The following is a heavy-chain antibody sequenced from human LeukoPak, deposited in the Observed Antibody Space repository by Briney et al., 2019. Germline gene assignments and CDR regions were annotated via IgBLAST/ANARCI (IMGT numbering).Heavy chain of an antibody. CDR1: GGSFSGYY. CDR2: INHSGST. V-gene: IGHV4-34*01. Sequence: SETLSLTCAVYGGSFSGYYWSWIRQPPGKGLEWIGEINHSGSTNYNPSLKSRVTISVDTSKNQFSLKLSSVTAADTAVYYCGRIGSGITMVRGADWGQGTLVTVSS. D-gene: IGHD3-10*01. J-gene: IGHJ1*01. CDR3: GRIGSGITMVRGAD.